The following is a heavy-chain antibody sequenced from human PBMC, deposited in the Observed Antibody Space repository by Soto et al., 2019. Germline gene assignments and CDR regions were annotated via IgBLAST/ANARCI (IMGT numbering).Heavy chain of an antibody. CDR1: GGTFSCYA. V-gene: IGHV1-69*13. J-gene: IGHJ3*02. D-gene: IGHD3-22*01. CDR2: IIPIFGTA. CDR3: ARETDSSGTHSSAFAI. Sequence: GASVKVSCKASGGTFSCYAISWVRQAPGQGLEWMGGIIPIFGTANYAQKFQGGVTITADESTSTAYMELSSLRSEDTAVYYCARETDSSGTHSSAFAIRGQGTMVTVSS.